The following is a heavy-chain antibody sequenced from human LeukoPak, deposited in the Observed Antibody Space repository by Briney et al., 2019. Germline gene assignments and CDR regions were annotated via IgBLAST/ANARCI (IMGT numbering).Heavy chain of an antibody. CDR3: AKYDFWSGYYPNIPSSFDY. D-gene: IGHD3-3*01. CDR1: GFTFSSYA. Sequence: PGGSLRLSCAASGFTFSSYAMSWVRQAPGKGLEWVSAISGSGGSTYYADSVKGRFTISRDNSKNTLYLQMNSLRAEDTAVYYCAKYDFWSGYYPNIPSSFDYWGQGTLVTVSS. CDR2: ISGSGGST. V-gene: IGHV3-23*01. J-gene: IGHJ4*02.